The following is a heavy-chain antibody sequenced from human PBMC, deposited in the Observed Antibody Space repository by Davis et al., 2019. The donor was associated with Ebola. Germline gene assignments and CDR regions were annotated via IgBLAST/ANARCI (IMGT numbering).Heavy chain of an antibody. J-gene: IGHJ6*02. CDR1: GFTFSSYG. D-gene: IGHD1-26*01. CDR2: ISYDGSNK. V-gene: IGHV3-33*05. Sequence: PGGSLRLSCAAPGFTFSSYGMHWVRQAPGKGLEWVAVISYDGSNKYYADSVKGRFTISRDNAKNTLYLQMNSLRAEDTAVYYCAREGSSYSGSYQYYYYGMDVWGQGTTVTVSS. CDR3: AREGSSYSGSYQYYYYGMDV.